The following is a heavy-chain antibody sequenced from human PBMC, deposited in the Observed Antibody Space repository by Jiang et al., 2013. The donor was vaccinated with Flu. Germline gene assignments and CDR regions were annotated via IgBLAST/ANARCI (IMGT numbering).Heavy chain of an antibody. D-gene: IGHD2-21*02. CDR1: GTFSSYA. CDR3: ARDSKPYCGGDCPFDY. J-gene: IGHJ4*02. V-gene: IGHV1-69*06. CDR2: IIPIFGTA. Sequence: GTFSSYAISWVRQAPGQGLEWMGGIIPIFGTANYAQKFQGRVTITADKSTSTAYMELSSLRSEDTAVYYCARDSKPYCGGDCPFDYWGQGTLVTVSS.